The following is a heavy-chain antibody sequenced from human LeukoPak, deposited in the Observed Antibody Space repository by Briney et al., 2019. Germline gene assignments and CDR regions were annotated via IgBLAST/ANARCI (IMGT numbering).Heavy chain of an antibody. CDR1: GGSISTSNYY. J-gene: IGHJ3*02. Sequence: PSETLSLTCTVSGGSISTSNYYWGWLRQPPGMGLEWNGNIFYSGSNYYSPSLKRRATISLNTSRTQFFQKLNSLPDVTTADYFCAKSSGYGLVYIWGQGTIVTVSS. V-gene: IGHV4-39*07. CDR3: AKSSGYGLVYI. CDR2: IFYSGSN. D-gene: IGHD3-22*01.